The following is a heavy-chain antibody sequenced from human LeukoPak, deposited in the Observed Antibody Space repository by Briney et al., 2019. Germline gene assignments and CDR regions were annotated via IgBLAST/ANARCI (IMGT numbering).Heavy chain of an antibody. D-gene: IGHD4-11*01. CDR2: ISSSRSTI. Sequence: GGSLRLSCAGSGFTFNTYSMNWVRQAPGKGLEWVSYISSSRSTIYYADSVKGRFTVSRDNSKNSLFLQMNTLRDEDTAVYYCVRDSRDYSNYYYYYYGMDVWGQGTTVTVSS. V-gene: IGHV3-48*02. CDR1: GFTFNTYS. J-gene: IGHJ6*02. CDR3: VRDSRDYSNYYYYYYGMDV.